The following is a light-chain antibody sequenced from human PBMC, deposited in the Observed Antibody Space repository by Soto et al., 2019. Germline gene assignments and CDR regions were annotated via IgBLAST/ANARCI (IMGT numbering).Light chain of an antibody. Sequence: QSALTQPPSASGSPGQSVTISCTGTSSDVGGYNYVSWYQQHPGKAPKLMIYEVSNRPSGVPDRFSGSKSGNTASLTVSGLQAEDESDYYCSSYARSNYVVFGGGTQVTVL. J-gene: IGLJ2*01. V-gene: IGLV2-8*01. CDR3: SSYARSNYVV. CDR1: SSDVGGYNY. CDR2: EVS.